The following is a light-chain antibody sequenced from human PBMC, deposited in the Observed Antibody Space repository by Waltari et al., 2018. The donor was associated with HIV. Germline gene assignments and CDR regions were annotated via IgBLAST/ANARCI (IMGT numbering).Light chain of an antibody. J-gene: IGKJ2*01. V-gene: IGKV3-15*01. CDR3: QQYNDWPPLYT. CDR1: QSVSDN. Sequence: EIVMTQSPATLSVSPGERVNLSCRASQSVSDNLAWYQQKPGQAPRLLIYGAATRATGIPARFSGSGSGTECTLTISSLQSEDFVVYYCQQYNDWPPLYTFGQGTKVEIK. CDR2: GAA.